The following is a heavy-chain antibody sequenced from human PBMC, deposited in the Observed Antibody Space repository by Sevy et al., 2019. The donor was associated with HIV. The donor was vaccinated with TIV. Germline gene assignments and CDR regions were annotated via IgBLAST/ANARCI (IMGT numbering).Heavy chain of an antibody. Sequence: GGSLRLSCAASGFTFSSYAMSWVRQAPGKGLEWVSAISGSGGSTYYADSVKGRFTISRDNARKSVYLEMNSLSPEDTALYYCAKDLAQGGTLNFYYYGMDFWGQGTTVTVSS. J-gene: IGHJ6*02. CDR3: AKDLAQGGTLNFYYYGMDF. V-gene: IGHV3-23*01. CDR1: GFTFSSYA. D-gene: IGHD3-16*01. CDR2: ISGSGGST.